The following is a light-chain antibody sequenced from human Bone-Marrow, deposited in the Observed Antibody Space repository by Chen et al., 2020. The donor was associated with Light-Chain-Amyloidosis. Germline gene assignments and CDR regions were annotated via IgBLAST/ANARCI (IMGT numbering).Light chain of an antibody. CDR3: SSYTITNTLV. CDR2: EVT. J-gene: IGLJ1*01. V-gene: IGLV2-14*01. Sequence: QSALTQPASVSGSPGQSFTISCPGTRSDVGGDNHVSWYQQHPDKAPKLMIYEVTNRPSWVPDRFSGSKSDNTASLTISGLQTEDEADYFCSSYTITNTLVFGSGTRVTVL. CDR1: RSDVGGDNH.